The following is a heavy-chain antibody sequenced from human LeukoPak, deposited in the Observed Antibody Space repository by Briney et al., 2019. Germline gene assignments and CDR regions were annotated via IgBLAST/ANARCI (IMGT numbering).Heavy chain of an antibody. CDR2: ISGSGGST. Sequence: PGGSLRLSCAASGFTFSSYAMSWVRQAPGKGLEWVSAISGSGGSTYYANSVKGRFTISRDNSKNTLCLQMNSLRAEDTAVYYCAKAKRQWLVQVDYWGQGTLVTVSS. CDR1: GFTFSSYA. D-gene: IGHD6-19*01. CDR3: AKAKRQWLVQVDY. V-gene: IGHV3-23*01. J-gene: IGHJ4*02.